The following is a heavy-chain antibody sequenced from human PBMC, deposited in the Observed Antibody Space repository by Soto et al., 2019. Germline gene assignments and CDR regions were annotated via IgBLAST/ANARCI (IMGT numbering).Heavy chain of an antibody. CDR3: ARGKGVLLWFGELFGFDY. Sequence: SETLSLTCAVYGGSFSGYYWSWIRQPPGKGLEWIGEINHSGSTNYNPSLKSRVTISVDTSKNQFSLKLSSVTAADTAVYYCARGKGVLLWFGELFGFDYWGPGTRVTVSS. V-gene: IGHV4-34*01. CDR2: INHSGST. D-gene: IGHD3-10*01. J-gene: IGHJ4*02. CDR1: GGSFSGYY.